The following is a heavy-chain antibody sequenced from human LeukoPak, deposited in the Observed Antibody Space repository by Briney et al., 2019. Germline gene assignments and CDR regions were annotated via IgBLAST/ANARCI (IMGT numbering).Heavy chain of an antibody. J-gene: IGHJ6*03. CDR3: ARDRIYSSSWPIKYYYYMDV. D-gene: IGHD6-13*01. CDR2: IKQDGSEK. CDR1: GFTFSSYS. Sequence: PGGSLRLSCAASGFTFSSYSMNWVRQAPGKALEWVANIKQDGSEKFYVDSVKGRFTISRDNAKNSLYLQMNSLRPEDTAVYYCARDRIYSSSWPIKYYYYMDVWGKGTTVTVSS. V-gene: IGHV3-7*01.